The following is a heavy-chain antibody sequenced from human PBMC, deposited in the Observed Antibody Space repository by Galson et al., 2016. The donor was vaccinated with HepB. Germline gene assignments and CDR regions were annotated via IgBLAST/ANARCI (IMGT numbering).Heavy chain of an antibody. J-gene: IGHJ5*02. CDR1: GFTLSTYA. CDR2: ITSGGST. Sequence: SLRLSCAASGFTLSTYAMTWVRQAPGRGLDWVSAITSGGSTHYAESVKGRFTISRDNSKNTLYLQMNSLRAEDTAVYYCAKCEVDTVIIRRGWANWFDPWGQGTLVTVSS. CDR3: AKCEVDTVIIRRGWANWFDP. D-gene: IGHD5-18*01. V-gene: IGHV3-23*01.